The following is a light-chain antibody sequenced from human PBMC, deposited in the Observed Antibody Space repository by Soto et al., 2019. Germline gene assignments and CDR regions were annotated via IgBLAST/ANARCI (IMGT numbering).Light chain of an antibody. CDR2: AAS. CDR3: QQANSFPWT. V-gene: IGKV1-12*01. J-gene: IGKJ1*01. CDR1: QGVGSW. Sequence: DIQMTQSPSSVSAPVGDRVTITCRASQGVGSWLAWYQQKPGKAPKLLIFAASSLQSGVPSRFSGSGSGTDFTLTISLLQPEDVASYYCQQANSFPWTFGQGTEVEIK.